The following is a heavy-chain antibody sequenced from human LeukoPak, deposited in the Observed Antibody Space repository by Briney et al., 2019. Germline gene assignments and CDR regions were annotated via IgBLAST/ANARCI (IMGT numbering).Heavy chain of an antibody. CDR1: GYTLTKLS. J-gene: IGHJ4*02. D-gene: IGHD3-22*01. CDR2: FYPEDGER. CDR3: AASTVNKHDSSGFFY. Sequence: ASVKVSCKVSGYTLTKLSMHWVRQAPGKGLEWMGVFYPEDGERIYAQKFQGRVTMTEDSSPETAYMELSSLRSEDTAVYYCAASTVNKHDSSGFFYWGQGTLVTVSS. V-gene: IGHV1-24*01.